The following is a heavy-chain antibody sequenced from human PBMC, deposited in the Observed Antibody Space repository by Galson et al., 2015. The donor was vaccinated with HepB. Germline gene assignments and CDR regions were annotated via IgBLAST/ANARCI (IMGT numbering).Heavy chain of an antibody. CDR1: GFSLSTSGMC. CDR2: IDWDDDK. D-gene: IGHD3-3*01. J-gene: IGHJ6*02. Sequence: PALVKPTQTLTLTCTFSGFSLSTSGMCVSWIRQPPGKALEWLALIDWDDDKYYSTSLKTRLTISKDTSKNQVVLTMTNMDPVDTATYYCARTTQFYDFWSGYYSGNYYYAMDVWGQGTTVTVSS. V-gene: IGHV2-70*01. CDR3: ARTTQFYDFWSGYYSGNYYYAMDV.